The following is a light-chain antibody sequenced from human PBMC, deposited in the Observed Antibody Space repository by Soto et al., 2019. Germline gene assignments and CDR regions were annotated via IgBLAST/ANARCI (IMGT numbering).Light chain of an antibody. CDR3: QQYGASPIT. CDR2: GAS. CDR1: QSVSTY. Sequence: ETVLTQSPATLSLSPVESATLSCRASQSVSTYLAWYQQKPGQAPRLLIYGASNRATGIPDRLSGSGSGTDFTLTISRLEPEDFALYYCQQYGASPITFGQGTRLEI. J-gene: IGKJ5*01. V-gene: IGKV3-20*01.